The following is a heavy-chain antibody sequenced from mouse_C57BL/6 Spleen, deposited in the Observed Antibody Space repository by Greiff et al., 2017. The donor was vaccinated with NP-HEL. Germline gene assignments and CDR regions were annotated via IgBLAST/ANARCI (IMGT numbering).Heavy chain of an antibody. J-gene: IGHJ2*01. D-gene: IGHD2-5*01. V-gene: IGHV5-16*01. CDR3: AREGADSNPAFDY. CDR1: GFTFSDYY. CDR2: INYDDSST. Sequence: EVQVVESEAGLVQPGSSMKLSCTASGFTFSDYYMAWVRQVPGKGLEWIGNINYDDSSTYYLDSLKSSFTLSIDNATNTLYMQLSSLKSEDTAAYYCAREGADSNPAFDYWGQGTTLTVSS.